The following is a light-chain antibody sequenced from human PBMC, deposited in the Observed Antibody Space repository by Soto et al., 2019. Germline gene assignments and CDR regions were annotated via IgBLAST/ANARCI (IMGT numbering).Light chain of an antibody. CDR1: QSISSSY. J-gene: IGKJ4*01. CDR2: AAS. CDR3: QHYGRSPPLT. V-gene: IGKV3-20*01. Sequence: EIVLTQSPGTRSLSPGERATLSCRASQSISSSYLAWYQQKPGQAPRLLFYAASSRATGIPDRFSGSGSGTDFTLTISRLEPQDFAVYYCQHYGRSPPLTFGGGTKVEIK.